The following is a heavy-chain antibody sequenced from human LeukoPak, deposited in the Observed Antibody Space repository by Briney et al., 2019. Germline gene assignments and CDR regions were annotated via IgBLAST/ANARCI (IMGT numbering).Heavy chain of an antibody. CDR2: IYYSGSS. J-gene: IGHJ6*03. V-gene: IGHV4-59*01. CDR3: ARVPRSYYYYYYMDV. CDR1: GITFSTYW. Sequence: GSLRPSCAGSGITFSTYWMSWIRQPPGKGLEWLGYIYYSGSSNYNPSLKSRVTMSADTSKNQFSLKLSSVTAADTAVYYCARVPRSYYYYYYMDVWGKGTTVTVSS.